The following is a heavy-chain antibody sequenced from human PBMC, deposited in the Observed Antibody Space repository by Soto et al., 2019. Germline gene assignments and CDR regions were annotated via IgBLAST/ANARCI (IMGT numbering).Heavy chain of an antibody. CDR2: ISYDGSNK. CDR1: GFTFSSYG. V-gene: IGHV3-30*18. Sequence: SLRLSCAASGFTFSSYGMHWVRQAPGKGLEWVAVISYDGSNKYYADSVKGRFTISRDNSKNTLYLQMNSLRAEDTAVYYCAKGVTIFGVGWFDPWGQGTLVTVSS. D-gene: IGHD3-3*01. CDR3: AKGVTIFGVGWFDP. J-gene: IGHJ5*02.